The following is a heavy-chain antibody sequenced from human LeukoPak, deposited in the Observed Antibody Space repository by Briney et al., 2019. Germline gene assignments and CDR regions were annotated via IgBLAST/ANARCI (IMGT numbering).Heavy chain of an antibody. J-gene: IGHJ3*02. CDR3: ATDDDDFLDLFES. Sequence: PGGSLRLSCAASGFTFSRYTISWVRQAPGKGLEWGAGIRGSGTTTYYADSVKGRFTISRDNSKNTLYLQMNSLRDEDTAVYYCATDDDDFLDLFESWGQGTMVTVSS. CDR2: IRGSGTTT. CDR1: GFTFSRYT. V-gene: IGHV3-23*01. D-gene: IGHD3-3*01.